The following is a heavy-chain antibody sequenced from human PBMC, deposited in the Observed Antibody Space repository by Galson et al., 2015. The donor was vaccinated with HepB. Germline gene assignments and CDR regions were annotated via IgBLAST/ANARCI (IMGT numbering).Heavy chain of an antibody. CDR1: GFTFSSYS. CDR3: ARRGSHDY. CDR2: ISSSSSTI. V-gene: IGHV3-48*04. J-gene: IGHJ4*02. Sequence: SLRLSCAASGFTFSSYSMNWVRQAPGKGLEWVSYISSSSSTIYYADSVKGRFTISRDNAKNSLYLQMNSLRAEDTAVYYCARRGSHDYWGQGTLVTVSS. D-gene: IGHD1-26*01.